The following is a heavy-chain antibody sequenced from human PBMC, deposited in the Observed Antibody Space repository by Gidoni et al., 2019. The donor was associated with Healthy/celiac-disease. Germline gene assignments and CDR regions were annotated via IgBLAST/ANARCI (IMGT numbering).Heavy chain of an antibody. D-gene: IGHD1-26*01. CDR1: GFTFSSSA. J-gene: IGHJ4*02. V-gene: IGHV3-30-3*01. Sequence: QVQLVESGGGVVQPGRSLRLSCAASGFTFSSSAMHWVRQAPGKGLEWVAVISYDGSNKYYADSVKGRFTISRDNSKNTLYLQMNSLRAEDTAVYYCARGGKWELLPVEASDYWGQGTLVTVSS. CDR2: ISYDGSNK. CDR3: ARGGKWELLPVEASDY.